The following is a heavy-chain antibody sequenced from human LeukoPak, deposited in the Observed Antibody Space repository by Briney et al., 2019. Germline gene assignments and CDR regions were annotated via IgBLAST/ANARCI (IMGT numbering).Heavy chain of an antibody. CDR3: AKETSGWGTFDY. CDR1: GFTFSSYA. Sequence: GGSLRLSCAASGFTFSSYAMHWVRQAPGKGLEWVSAISGSGGTTHYADSVKGRVTTSRDNSKNTLYLQVNSLRAVDTAVYYCAKETSGWGTFDYWGQGTLVTVSS. J-gene: IGHJ4*02. D-gene: IGHD6-19*01. V-gene: IGHV3-23*01. CDR2: ISGSGGTT.